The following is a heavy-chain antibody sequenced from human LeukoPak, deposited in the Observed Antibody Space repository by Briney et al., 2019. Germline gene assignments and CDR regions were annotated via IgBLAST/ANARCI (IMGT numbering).Heavy chain of an antibody. CDR2: ISSSGSTI. V-gene: IGHV3-48*03. J-gene: IGHJ6*03. CDR3: ARTFRSGSYFDDYYYYMDV. D-gene: IGHD1-26*01. CDR1: GFTFSSYE. Sequence: GGSLRLSCAASGFTFSSYEMNWVRQAPGKGLEWVSYISSSGSTIYYADSVKGRFTISRDNAKNSLYLQMNSLRAEDMAVYYCARTFRSGSYFDDYYYYMDVWGKGTTVTISS.